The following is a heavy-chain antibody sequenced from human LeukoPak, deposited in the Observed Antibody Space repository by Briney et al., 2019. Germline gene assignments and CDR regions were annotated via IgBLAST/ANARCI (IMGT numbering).Heavy chain of an antibody. CDR3: SVMHRYYDGSGYWVQ. CDR2: ISTNGGST. Sequence: PGGSLRLSCEASGVTSCSYAMGWISEAPGEGLEWVSGISTNGGSTSYADSVKGRLTISRDNPRNMLYMEMNSLRAEDTAVYYCSVMHRYYDGSGYWVQWGEGTLVTVSS. J-gene: IGHJ4*02. V-gene: IGHV3-23*01. CDR1: GVTSCSYA. D-gene: IGHD3-22*01.